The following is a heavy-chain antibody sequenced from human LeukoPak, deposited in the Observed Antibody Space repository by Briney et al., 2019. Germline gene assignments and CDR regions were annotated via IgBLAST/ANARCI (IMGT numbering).Heavy chain of an antibody. CDR1: GFTFSSYS. V-gene: IGHV3-21*01. CDR2: ISSSSSYI. D-gene: IGHD1-26*01. J-gene: IGHJ3*02. Sequence: GGSLRLSCAASGFTFSSYSMNWVRQAPGKGLEWVSSISSSSSYIYYADSVKGRFTISRDNAKNSLYLQMNSLRAEDTAVFYCARVRSGGSTGAFDIWGQGTMVTVSS. CDR3: ARVRSGGSTGAFDI.